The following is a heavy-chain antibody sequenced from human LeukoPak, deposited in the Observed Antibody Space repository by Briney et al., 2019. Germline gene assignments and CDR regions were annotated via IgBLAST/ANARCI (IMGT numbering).Heavy chain of an antibody. J-gene: IGHJ4*02. CDR2: ISYDGSNK. Sequence: GGSLRLSCAASGFTFSSYAMHWVRQAPGKGLEWVAVISYDGSNKYYADSVKGRFTISRDNSENTLYLQMNSLRPEDTAVYYCAKDYDSSGYYLDYWGQGTLVTVSS. CDR3: AKDYDSSGYYLDY. CDR1: GFTFSSYA. V-gene: IGHV3-30*18. D-gene: IGHD3-22*01.